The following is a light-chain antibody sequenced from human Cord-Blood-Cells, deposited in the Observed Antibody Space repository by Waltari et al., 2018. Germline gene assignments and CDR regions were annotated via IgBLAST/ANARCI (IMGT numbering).Light chain of an antibody. CDR1: SSDVGSSHL. Sequence: QSALTQPASVSGTPGQSITISCTATSSDVGSSHLVSWYQPPPGKAPNLMIYEGCKRPSWVSNRCSCSKPGNTASLTISVLQAEDEAAYYCCSYAGISTLVFGGRTKLTVL. V-gene: IGLV2-23*01. CDR3: CSYAGISTLV. J-gene: IGLJ3*02. CDR2: EGC.